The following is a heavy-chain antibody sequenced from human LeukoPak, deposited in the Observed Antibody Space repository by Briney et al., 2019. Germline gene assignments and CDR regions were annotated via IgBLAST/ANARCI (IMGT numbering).Heavy chain of an antibody. V-gene: IGHV4-59*01. D-gene: IGHD2-2*01. Sequence: SETLSLTCTVSGGSISSYYWSWIRQPPGKGLEWIGYIYYSGSTNYNPSLKSRVTISVDTSKNQFSLKLSSVTAADTAVYHCARGYCSSTSCRFLYYYYGMDVWGKGTTVTVSS. CDR2: IYYSGST. J-gene: IGHJ6*04. CDR3: ARGYCSSTSCRFLYYYYGMDV. CDR1: GGSISSYY.